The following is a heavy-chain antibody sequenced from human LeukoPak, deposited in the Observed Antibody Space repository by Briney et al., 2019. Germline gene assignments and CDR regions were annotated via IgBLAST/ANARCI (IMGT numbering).Heavy chain of an antibody. D-gene: IGHD1-26*01. J-gene: IGHJ4*02. CDR1: GFTFSSYG. V-gene: IGHV3-33*01. CDR2: IWYDGSNK. Sequence: GSLRLSCAASGFTFSSYGMHWVRQAPGQGLEWVAVIWYDGSNKYYADSVKGRFTISRDNSKNTLYLQMNSLRAEDTAVYYCARDPGRRSYANYYFDYWGQGTLVTVSS. CDR3: ARDPGRRSYANYYFDY.